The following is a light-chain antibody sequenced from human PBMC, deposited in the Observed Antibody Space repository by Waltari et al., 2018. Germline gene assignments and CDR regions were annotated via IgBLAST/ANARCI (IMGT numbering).Light chain of an antibody. CDR3: SSYTSSSRV. V-gene: IGLV2-14*01. Sequence: QSALTQPASVSGSPGQSITIPCTGTSSYVGGYNYFSWYQQHPGKAPKLMIYDVSKRPSGVSNRFSGSKSGNTASLTISGLQAEDEADYYCSSYTSSSRVFGGGTKLTVL. CDR2: DVS. CDR1: SSYVGGYNY. J-gene: IGLJ2*01.